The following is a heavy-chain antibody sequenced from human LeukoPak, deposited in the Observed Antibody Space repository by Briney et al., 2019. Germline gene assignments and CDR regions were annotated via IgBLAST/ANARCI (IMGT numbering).Heavy chain of an antibody. CDR2: INHYGST. V-gene: IGHV4-34*01. CDR3: ARFHYYYYMDV. J-gene: IGHJ6*03. Sequence: PSETLSLTCAVYGESLSNYYWSWIRQPPGKGLEWIGEINHYGSTNYNPSLKSRITISVDTSKNQFSLKLSSVTAADTAVYYCARFHYYYYMDVWGKGTTVTISS. CDR1: GESLSNYY.